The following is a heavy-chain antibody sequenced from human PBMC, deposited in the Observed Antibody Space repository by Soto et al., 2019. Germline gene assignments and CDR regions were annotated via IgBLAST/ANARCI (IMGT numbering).Heavy chain of an antibody. CDR3: AKTGSYPYKWFDP. Sequence: LRLSCAGSGFTFSSYGMHWVRQAPGKGLEWVAVISYDGSDKYYGDSVKGRFTISRDDSKNTLYLQMNSLRVQDTAIYYCAKTGSYPYKWFDPWGQETLVNVSS. CDR2: ISYDGSDK. V-gene: IGHV3-30*18. J-gene: IGHJ5*02. D-gene: IGHD1-26*01. CDR1: GFTFSSYG.